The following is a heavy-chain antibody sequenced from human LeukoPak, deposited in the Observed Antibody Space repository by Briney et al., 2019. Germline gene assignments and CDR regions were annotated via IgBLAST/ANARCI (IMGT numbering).Heavy chain of an antibody. D-gene: IGHD6-19*01. V-gene: IGHV3-7*01. Sequence: PGGSLRLSCAASGFIFTNYFMSWVRQAPGKGLEWVASIKHDGSEKYYADSVKGRFTISRDNSKNTLYLQMNSLRAEDTAVYYCAREGRLYSSGWYFDYWGQGTLVTVSS. CDR2: IKHDGSEK. CDR1: GFIFTNYF. J-gene: IGHJ4*02. CDR3: AREGRLYSSGWYFDY.